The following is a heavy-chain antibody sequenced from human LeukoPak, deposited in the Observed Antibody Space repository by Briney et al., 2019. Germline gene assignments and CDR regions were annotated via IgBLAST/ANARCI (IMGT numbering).Heavy chain of an antibody. J-gene: IGHJ4*02. V-gene: IGHV4-34*01. CDR2: INHSGST. D-gene: IGHD3-22*01. Sequence: SETLSLTCAVYGGSFSGYYWSWIRQPPGKGLEWIGEINHSGSTNYNPSLKSRVTISVDTSKNQFSLKLSSVTAADTAVYYCARVKAPIYDSSGYYYLDYWGQGTLVTVSS. CDR3: ARVKAPIYDSSGYYYLDY. CDR1: GGSFSGYY.